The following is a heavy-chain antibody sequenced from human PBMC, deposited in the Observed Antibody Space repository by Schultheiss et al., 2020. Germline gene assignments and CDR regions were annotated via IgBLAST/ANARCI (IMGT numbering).Heavy chain of an antibody. D-gene: IGHD3-10*01. J-gene: IGHJ6*02. CDR2: ISYDGSNK. CDR3: ARDPRITMVRGVIPTASEAYYGMDV. Sequence: GGSLRLSCAASGFTFSSYGMHWVRQAPGKGLEWVAVISYDGSNKYYADSVKGRFTISRDNSKNTLYLQMGSLRAEDTAVYYCARDPRITMVRGVIPTASEAYYGMDVWGQGTTVTVYS. V-gene: IGHV3-30*03. CDR1: GFTFSSYG.